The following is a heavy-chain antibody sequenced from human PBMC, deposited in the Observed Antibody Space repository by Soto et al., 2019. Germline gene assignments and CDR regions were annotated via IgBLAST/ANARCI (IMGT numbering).Heavy chain of an antibody. V-gene: IGHV3-33*01. Sequence: QVQLVESGGGVVQPGRSLRLSCAASGFIFSTYGMHWVRQAPGKGLEWVAMIWLDGSNNYYADSVRGRFTISRDNSKHTLYLEMDSLSVDDTAIYYCASEKLKGGVFDSWGQGTLVSVSS. CDR1: GFIFSTYG. J-gene: IGHJ4*02. CDR2: IWLDGSNN. D-gene: IGHD1-26*01. CDR3: ASEKLKGGVFDS.